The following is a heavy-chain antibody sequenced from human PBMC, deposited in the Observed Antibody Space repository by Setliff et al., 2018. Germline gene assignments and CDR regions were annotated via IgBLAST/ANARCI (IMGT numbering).Heavy chain of an antibody. J-gene: IGHJ4*02. CDR1: GGPISTTDYY. Sequence: SETLSLTCTVSGGPISTTDYYWGWIRQPPGKGLEWIGCVYYSGNTYYSPSLKSRVTMFVDTSKNQFSLMLYSVTAADTAIYYCARYDSSGYSENYYFDYWGQGTQVTVSS. CDR2: VYYSGNT. CDR3: ARYDSSGYSENYYFDY. V-gene: IGHV4-39*07. D-gene: IGHD3-22*01.